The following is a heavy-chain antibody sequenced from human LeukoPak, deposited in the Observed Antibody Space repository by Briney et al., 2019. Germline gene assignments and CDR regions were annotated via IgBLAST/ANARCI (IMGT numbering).Heavy chain of an antibody. J-gene: IGHJ6*02. Sequence: PGGSLRLSCSASGFTFKSYAMHWVRQAPGKGLEYVSSINTNGANTYYADSVKGRFTISRDNSRNTVYVQMNSLTPEDTAVYYCARDWVNSLWYYGMDVWGQGTTVTVSS. CDR3: ARDWVNSLWYYGMDV. CDR2: INTNGANT. CDR1: GFTFKSYA. D-gene: IGHD3-16*01. V-gene: IGHV3-64*04.